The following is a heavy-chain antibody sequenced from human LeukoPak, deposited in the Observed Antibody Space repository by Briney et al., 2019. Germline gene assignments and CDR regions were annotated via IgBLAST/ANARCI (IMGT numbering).Heavy chain of an antibody. D-gene: IGHD5-18*01. V-gene: IGHV4-61*02. CDR3: ARYSYGPHAFDI. CDR2: VYTSGST. CDR1: GGSISRGSYC. J-gene: IGHJ3*02. Sequence: PSETLSLTCTVSGGSISRGSYCWSWIRQPAGKGLEWIGRVYTSGSTNYNPSLKSRVTISVDTSKNQFSLKLSSVTAADTAVYYCARYSYGPHAFDIWGQGTMVTVSS.